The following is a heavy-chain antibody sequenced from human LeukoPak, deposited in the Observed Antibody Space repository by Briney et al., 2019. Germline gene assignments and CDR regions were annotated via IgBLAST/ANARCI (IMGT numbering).Heavy chain of an antibody. CDR2: IYSGGST. CDR3: ARDLDWFGELSAAFDY. D-gene: IGHD3-10*01. CDR1: GFTVSSNY. V-gene: IGHV3-53*01. Sequence: PGGSLRLSCAASGFTVSSNYMSWVRQAPGKGLEWVSVIYSGGSTYYADSVKGRFTISRDNSKNTLYLQMNSLRAEDTAVYYCARDLDWFGELSAAFDYWGQGTLVTVSS. J-gene: IGHJ4*02.